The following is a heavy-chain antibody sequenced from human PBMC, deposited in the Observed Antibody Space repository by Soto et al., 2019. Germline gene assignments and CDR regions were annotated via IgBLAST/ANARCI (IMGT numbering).Heavy chain of an antibody. CDR1: GGSISSSSYY. CDR3: ARVTYNWNYAPLGMDV. Sequence: TLSLTCTVSGGSISSSSYYWGWIRQPPGKGLEWIGSIYYSGSTYYNPSLKSRVTISVDTSKNQFSLKLSSVTAADTAVYYCARVTYNWNYAPLGMDVWGQGTTVTVSS. CDR2: IYYSGST. D-gene: IGHD1-7*01. J-gene: IGHJ6*02. V-gene: IGHV4-39*01.